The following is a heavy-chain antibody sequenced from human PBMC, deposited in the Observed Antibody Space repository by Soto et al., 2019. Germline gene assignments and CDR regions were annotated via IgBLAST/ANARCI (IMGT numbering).Heavy chain of an antibody. V-gene: IGHV3-30-3*01. D-gene: IGHD5-18*01. CDR3: AADEQRGYSYGRHYYYHGMDV. CDR1: GFTFSSYA. J-gene: IGHJ6*02. Sequence: GGSLRLSCAASGFTFSSYAMHWVRQAPGKGLEWVAVISYDGSNKYYADSVKGRFTISRDNSKNTLYLQMNSLRSEDTAVYYCAADEQRGYSYGRHYYYHGMDVWGQGTTVTVSS. CDR2: ISYDGSNK.